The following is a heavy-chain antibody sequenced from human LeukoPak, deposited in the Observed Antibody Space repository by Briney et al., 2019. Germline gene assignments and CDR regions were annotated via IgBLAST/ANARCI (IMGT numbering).Heavy chain of an antibody. J-gene: IGHJ4*02. D-gene: IGHD2-15*01. CDR3: ARASYCSGGSCYSGY. CDR1: GFTFSSYS. Sequence: GGSLRLSCAASGFTFSSYSMNWVRQAPGKGLEWVSSISSSSSYIYYADSVKGRFTISRDNAKNSLHLQMNSLRAEDTAVYYCARASYCSGGSCYSGYWGQGTLVTVSS. V-gene: IGHV3-21*01. CDR2: ISSSSSYI.